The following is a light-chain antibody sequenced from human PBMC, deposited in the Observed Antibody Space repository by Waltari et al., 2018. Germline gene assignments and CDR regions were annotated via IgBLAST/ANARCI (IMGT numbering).Light chain of an antibody. CDR2: TNN. J-gene: IGLJ3*02. V-gene: IGLV1-44*01. CDR3: AAWDDSLNGWV. Sequence: QSVLTQPPSASVTPGQRVTISCSGRNSNIGSNSVTWYQQLPGTAPHLLIYTNNQRAPGVPDRFSGAKSGTSATLASGGLRSADEADYYCAAWDDSLNGWVFGGGTKLTVL. CDR1: NSNIGSNS.